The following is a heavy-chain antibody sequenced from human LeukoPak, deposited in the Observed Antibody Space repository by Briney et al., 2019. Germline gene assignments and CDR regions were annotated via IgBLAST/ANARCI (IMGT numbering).Heavy chain of an antibody. CDR3: AKSVVPAAINYYYMDV. V-gene: IGHV3-43D*03. D-gene: IGHD2-2*01. Sequence: GGSLRLSCAASGFTFDDYAMHWVRRAPGKGLEWVSLISWDGGSTYYADSVKGRFAISRDNSKNSLYLQMNSLRAEDTALYYCAKSVVPAAINYYYMDVWGKGTTVTVSS. CDR1: GFTFDDYA. J-gene: IGHJ6*03. CDR2: ISWDGGST.